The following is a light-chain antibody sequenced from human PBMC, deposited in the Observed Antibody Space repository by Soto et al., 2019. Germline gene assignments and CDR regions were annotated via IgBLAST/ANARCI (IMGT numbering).Light chain of an antibody. V-gene: IGLV2-14*01. Sequence: QSVLTQPASVSGSPGQSITISCTGTSSDVGGYIYVSWYQQHPGKAPKLMIYDVTSRPSGVSSRFSGSKSGNTASLTISGLQAEDEADYYCSSYTSSSTLFGTGTKVTVL. CDR3: SSYTSSSTL. CDR1: SSDVGGYIY. CDR2: DVT. J-gene: IGLJ1*01.